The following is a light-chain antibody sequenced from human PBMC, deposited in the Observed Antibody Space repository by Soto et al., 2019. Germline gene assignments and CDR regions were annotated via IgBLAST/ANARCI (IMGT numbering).Light chain of an antibody. CDR2: AAS. V-gene: IGKV1-39*01. J-gene: IGKJ1*01. CDR3: QQSYNSPQT. Sequence: DIQMTQSPSSLSASVGDEVTITCRASQTIMTYLNWYQPKPGKPPRLLIYAASSLQSGVPSRFSGSGSGTDFTLTITSLQPEDFATYSCQQSYNSPQTFGQGTKV. CDR1: QTIMTY.